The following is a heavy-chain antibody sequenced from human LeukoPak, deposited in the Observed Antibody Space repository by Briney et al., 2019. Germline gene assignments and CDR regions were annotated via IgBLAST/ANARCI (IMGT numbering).Heavy chain of an antibody. CDR2: INPNSGGT. Sequence: ASVKVSCKASGYTFTGYYMHWVRQAPGQGLEWMGWINPNSGGTNYAQKFQGRVTMTRDTSISTAYMELSRLRSDDTAVYYCARDLPTNYYDSSGYYDWGQGTLVTVSS. CDR3: ARDLPTNYYDSSGYYD. V-gene: IGHV1-2*02. CDR1: GYTFTGYY. D-gene: IGHD3-22*01. J-gene: IGHJ4*02.